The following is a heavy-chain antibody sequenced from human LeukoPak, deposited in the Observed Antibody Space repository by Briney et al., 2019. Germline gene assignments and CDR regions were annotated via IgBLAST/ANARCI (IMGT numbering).Heavy chain of an antibody. D-gene: IGHD5-18*01. V-gene: IGHV4-39*01. CDR3: ARSTAPGVYYYYYMDV. Sequence: PSETLSLTRTVSGGSISSSSYYWGWIRQPPGKGLEWIGSIYYSGSTYYNPSLKSRVTISVDTSKNQFSLKLSSVTAADTAVYYCARSTAPGVYYYYYMDVWGKGTTVTVSS. CDR2: IYYSGST. J-gene: IGHJ6*03. CDR1: GGSISSSSYY.